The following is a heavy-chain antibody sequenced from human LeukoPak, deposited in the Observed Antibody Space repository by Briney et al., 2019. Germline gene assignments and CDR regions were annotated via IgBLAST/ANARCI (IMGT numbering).Heavy chain of an antibody. CDR2: ISAYNGNT. CDR1: GYTFTSYG. V-gene: IGHV1-18*01. D-gene: IGHD3-22*01. CDR3: ARFDYYDSRLDP. J-gene: IGHJ5*02. Sequence: ASVKVSCKASGYTFTSYGISWVRQAPGQGLEWMGWISAYNGNTNYAQKLQGRVTMTTDTSTSTAYTELRSLRSDDTAVYYCARFDYYDSRLDPWGQGTLVTVSS.